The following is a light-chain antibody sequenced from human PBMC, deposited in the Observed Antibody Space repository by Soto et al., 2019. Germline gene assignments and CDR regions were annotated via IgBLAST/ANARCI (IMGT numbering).Light chain of an antibody. CDR1: QSVSSSY. V-gene: IGKV3-20*01. Sequence: EIVLTQSPGTLSLSPGERATLSCRASQSVSSSYLAWYQQKPGQAPRLLISGASSRATGIPDRFSGSESVTDFTLTISRLEPEDFAVYYCQQYGSSPISFGPGTRLEIK. CDR3: QQYGSSPIS. CDR2: GAS. J-gene: IGKJ5*01.